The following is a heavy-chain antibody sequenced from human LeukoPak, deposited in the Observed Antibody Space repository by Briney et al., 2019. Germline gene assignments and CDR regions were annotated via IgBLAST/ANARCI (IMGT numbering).Heavy chain of an antibody. V-gene: IGHV1-2*02. CDR2: INPNSGGT. D-gene: IGHD3-22*01. J-gene: IGHJ3*02. CDR3: ARDVGIGDSSGYYGAFDI. Sequence: ASMKVSCKASGYTFTGYYMHWVRQAPGQGLEWMGWINPNSGGTNYAQKFQGRVTMTRDTSISTAYMELSRLRSDDTAVYYCARDVGIGDSSGYYGAFDIWGQGTMVTVSS. CDR1: GYTFTGYY.